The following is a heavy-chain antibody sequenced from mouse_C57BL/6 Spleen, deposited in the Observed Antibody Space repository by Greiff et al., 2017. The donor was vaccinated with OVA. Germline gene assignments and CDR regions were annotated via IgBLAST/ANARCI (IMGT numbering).Heavy chain of an antibody. CDR3: ARGNYHAMDY. Sequence: VQLQESGAELARPGASAKMSCKASGYTFTSYTMHWVKQRPGQGLEWIGYINPSSGDTKYNQKFKDKATLTADKSSSTAYMQLSSLTSEDSAVYYCARGNYHAMDYWGQGTSVTVSS. J-gene: IGHJ4*01. V-gene: IGHV1-4*01. CDR1: GYTFTSYT. D-gene: IGHD2-1*01. CDR2: INPSSGDT.